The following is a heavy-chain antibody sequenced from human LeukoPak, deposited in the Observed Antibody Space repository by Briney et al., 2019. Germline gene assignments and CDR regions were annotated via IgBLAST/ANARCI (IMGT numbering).Heavy chain of an antibody. CDR1: GGSFSGYY. D-gene: IGHD6-13*01. CDR3: ARGSAAAGTRLDY. CDR2: INHSGST. J-gene: IGHJ4*02. Sequence: PSETLSLTCAVYGGSFSGYYWSWIRQPPGKGLEWIGEINHSGSTNYNPSLKSRVTISVDTSKNQFSLKLSPVTAADTAVYYCARGSAAAGTRLDYWGQGTLVTVSS. V-gene: IGHV4-34*01.